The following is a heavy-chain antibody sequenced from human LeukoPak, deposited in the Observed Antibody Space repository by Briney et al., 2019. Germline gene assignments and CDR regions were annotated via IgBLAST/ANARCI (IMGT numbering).Heavy chain of an antibody. Sequence: SVTLTLTCTVSGASINIYTYYWGWIRQPPGKGLEWIGSVSYSGSPYYNPSLTSRATISVDTSKNQFSLKLSSVTAADTAEYYCARGLVRGSYRDDYWGQGTLVTVSS. CDR3: ARGLVRGSYRDDY. CDR2: VSYSGSP. D-gene: IGHD1-26*01. CDR1: GASINIYTYY. V-gene: IGHV4-39*07. J-gene: IGHJ4*02.